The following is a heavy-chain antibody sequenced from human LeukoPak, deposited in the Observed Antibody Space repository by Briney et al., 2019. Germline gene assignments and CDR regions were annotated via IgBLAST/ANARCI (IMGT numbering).Heavy chain of an antibody. CDR3: ARTPPYYGMDV. CDR2: IYYSGST. Sequence: SETLSLTCTVSGGSISNYYWSWIRQPPGKGLEWIGYIYYSGSTNYNPSLKSRVTISVDTSKNQFSLKLSSVTAADTAVYYCARTPPYYGMDVWGQGTTVTVSS. J-gene: IGHJ6*02. CDR1: GGSISNYY. V-gene: IGHV4-59*08.